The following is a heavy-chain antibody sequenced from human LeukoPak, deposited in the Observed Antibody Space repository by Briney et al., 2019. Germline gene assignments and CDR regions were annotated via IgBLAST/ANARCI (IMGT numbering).Heavy chain of an antibody. CDR1: GGSISSFY. Sequence: PSETLSLTCTVSGGSISSFYWSWIRQPPGKGLEWIGFIYYSGSTNYNPSLKSRVTISVDTSKNQFSLKLSSVTAADTAVYYCARPSLDYGGIDAFDFWGQGTLVTVSS. J-gene: IGHJ3*01. CDR3: ARPSLDYGGIDAFDF. D-gene: IGHD4-23*01. V-gene: IGHV4-59*08. CDR2: IYYSGST.